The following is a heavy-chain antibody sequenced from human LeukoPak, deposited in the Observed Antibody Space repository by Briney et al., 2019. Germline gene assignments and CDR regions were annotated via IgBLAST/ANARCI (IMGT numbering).Heavy chain of an antibody. Sequence: PSQTLSLTCTVSGGSISSSDYSWTWIRQRPGKGLEWIGYISYNGSTYYKPSLKSRVTISADTSKSQFFLKLTSVTAADTAIYYCARKVVPVGVPAWWFDPWGQGTLVIVSS. CDR2: ISYNGST. J-gene: IGHJ5*02. CDR3: ARKVVPVGVPAWWFDP. CDR1: GGSISSSDYS. V-gene: IGHV4-31*03. D-gene: IGHD2-2*01.